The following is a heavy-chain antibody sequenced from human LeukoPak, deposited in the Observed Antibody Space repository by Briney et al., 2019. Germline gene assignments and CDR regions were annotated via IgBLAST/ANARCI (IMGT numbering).Heavy chain of an antibody. D-gene: IGHD6-19*01. J-gene: IGHJ4*02. CDR3: ASGVAEIYHFDY. CDR1: GFTFSSYA. Sequence: QPGRSLRLSCAASGFTFSSYAMHWVRQAPGKGLEWVAVISYDGSNKYYADSVKGRFTISRDNSKNTLYLQMNSLRAEDTAVYYCASGVAEIYHFDYWGQGTLVTVSS. CDR2: ISYDGSNK. V-gene: IGHV3-30-3*01.